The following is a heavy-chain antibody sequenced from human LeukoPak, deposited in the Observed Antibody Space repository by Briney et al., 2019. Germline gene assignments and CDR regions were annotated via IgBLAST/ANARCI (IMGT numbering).Heavy chain of an antibody. CDR2: INPNSGGT. D-gene: IGHD5-24*01. CDR1: GYTFTRYY. Sequence: ASVKVSCKASGYTFTRYYMHWVRQAPGQGLEWMGWINPNSGGTNYAQKFQGRVTMTRDTSISTAYMELSRLRSDDTAVYYCARDLRGDGYFYYFDYGGQGTLVTVSA. CDR3: ARDLRGDGYFYYFDY. V-gene: IGHV1-2*02. J-gene: IGHJ4*02.